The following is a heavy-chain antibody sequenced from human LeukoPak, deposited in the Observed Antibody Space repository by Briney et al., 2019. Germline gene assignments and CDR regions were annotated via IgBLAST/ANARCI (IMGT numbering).Heavy chain of an antibody. CDR3: ARVDWYKFDY. Sequence: GGSLRLSCAASRFTFSIYWMSWVRQAPGKGLEWVANINQDGGEKYYVDSVKGRFTISRDNAKNSLYLQMNILKAEDTAVYYCARVDWYKFDYWGQGTWSPSPQ. V-gene: IGHV3-7*02. CDR1: RFTFSIYW. D-gene: IGHD3-9*01. CDR2: INQDGGEK. J-gene: IGHJ4*02.